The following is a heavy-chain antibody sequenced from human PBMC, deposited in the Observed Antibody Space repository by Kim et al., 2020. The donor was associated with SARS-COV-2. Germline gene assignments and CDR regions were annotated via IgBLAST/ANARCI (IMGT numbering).Heavy chain of an antibody. CDR2: INPSGGST. V-gene: IGHV1-46*01. CDR1: GYTFTSYY. D-gene: IGHD4-17*01. CDR3: ARDHATVNLFKIYYYYGMDV. Sequence: ASVKVSCKASGYTFTSYYMHWVRQAPGQGLEWMGIINPSGGSTSYAQKFQGRVTMTRDTSTSTVYMELSSLRSEDTAVYYCARDHATVNLFKIYYYYGMDVWAQGTTVTVSS. J-gene: IGHJ6*02.